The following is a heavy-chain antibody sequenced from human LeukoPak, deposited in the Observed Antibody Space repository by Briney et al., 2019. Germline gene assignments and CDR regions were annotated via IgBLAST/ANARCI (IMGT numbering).Heavy chain of an antibody. D-gene: IGHD1-26*01. CDR2: ISYDGSNK. J-gene: IGHJ6*03. V-gene: IGHV3-30-3*01. Sequence: GGSLRLSCAASGFTFSNAWMSWVRQAPGKGLEWVAVISYDGSNKYYADSVKGRFTISRDNSRNTLYLQMNSLRAEDTAVYYCARDSASYAYYYYYYMDVWGKGTTVTVSS. CDR1: GFTFSNAW. CDR3: ARDSASYAYYYYYYMDV.